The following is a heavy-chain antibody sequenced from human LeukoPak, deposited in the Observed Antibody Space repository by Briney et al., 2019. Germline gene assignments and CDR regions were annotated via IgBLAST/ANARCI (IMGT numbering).Heavy chain of an antibody. Sequence: ASVKVSCKASGYTFTGYYMHWVRQAPGQGLEWMGWINPNSGGTNYAQKFQGRVTMTRDTSISTAYMELSRLRSDDTAVYYCASRPQDGHDPAENFDYWGHGTLVTVSS. CDR1: GYTFTGYY. J-gene: IGHJ4*01. CDR3: ASRPQDGHDPAENFDY. V-gene: IGHV1-2*02. CDR2: INPNSGGT. D-gene: IGHD4-17*01.